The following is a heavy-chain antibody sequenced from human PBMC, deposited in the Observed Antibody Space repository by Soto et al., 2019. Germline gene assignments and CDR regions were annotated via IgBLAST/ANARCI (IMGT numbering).Heavy chain of an antibody. J-gene: IGHJ4*02. CDR3: AKQVVGAPYYFDY. CDR1: GFTFSSYA. Sequence: EVQLLESGGGLVQPGGSLRLSCAASGFTFSSYAMSWVRQAPGKGLEWVSAISGSGGSTYYADSVKGRFTISRDNSKNTMYLQMNSLRAEDTAVYYCAKQVVGAPYYFDYWGQGTLVTVSS. V-gene: IGHV3-23*01. D-gene: IGHD1-26*01. CDR2: ISGSGGST.